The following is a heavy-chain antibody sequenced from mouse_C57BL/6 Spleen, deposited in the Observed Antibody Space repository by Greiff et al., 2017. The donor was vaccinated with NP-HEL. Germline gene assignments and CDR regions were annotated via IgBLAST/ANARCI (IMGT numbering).Heavy chain of an antibody. CDR3: ARAYSNRDYYAMDY. CDR1: GYTFTDYN. CDR2: INPNNGGT. J-gene: IGHJ4*01. V-gene: IGHV1-18*01. Sequence: EVQLQQSGPELVKPGASVKIPCKASGYTFTDYNMDWVQQSHGKSLEWIGDINPNNGGTFYNQKFKGKATLTVDKSSSTAYMELRSLTSEDTAVYYCARAYSNRDYYAMDYWGQGTSVTVSS. D-gene: IGHD2-5*01.